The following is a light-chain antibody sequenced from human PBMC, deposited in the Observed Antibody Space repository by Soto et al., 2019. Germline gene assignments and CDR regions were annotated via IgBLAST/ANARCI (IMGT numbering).Light chain of an antibody. J-gene: IGLJ1*01. CDR2: EVS. V-gene: IGLV2-14*01. CDR3: SSYTSSSTYV. CDR1: SSDVGGYNY. Sequence: QSVLTQPASVSGSPGQSITISCTGTSSDVGGYNYVSWYQQHPGKAPKLMIYEVSNRPSGVSNRFSASKSGNTASLTISGLQAEDEADYYCSSYTSSSTYVFATGTKLTVL.